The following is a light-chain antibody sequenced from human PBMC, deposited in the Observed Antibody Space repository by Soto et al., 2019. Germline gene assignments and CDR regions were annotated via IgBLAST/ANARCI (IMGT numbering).Light chain of an antibody. CDR3: QQNFSPLLT. CDR2: AAS. J-gene: IGKJ4*01. Sequence: IQMTQSPPSLSASVGDTVTITCRSSQPITTYLNWFQQKPGKAPKLLIGAASTLQSGVSSRFSGSGSGTDFTHTIINLHPEDSATYFCQQNFSPLLTFGGGTKLQI. V-gene: IGKV1-39*01. CDR1: QPITTY.